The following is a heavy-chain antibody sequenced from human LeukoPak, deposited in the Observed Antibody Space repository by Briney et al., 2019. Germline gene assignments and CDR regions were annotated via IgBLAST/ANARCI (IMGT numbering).Heavy chain of an antibody. V-gene: IGHV3-7*05. J-gene: IGHJ4*02. CDR3: AREMGWNYGDY. CDR1: GFTFSGFA. Sequence: GGSLRLSCAASGFTFSGFAMTWVRQAPGKGLEWVANIKKDGSEKYYVDSVRGRFTISRDNAKNSLYLQMNSLRAEDTAVYYCAREMGWNYGDYWGQGTLVTVSS. D-gene: IGHD1-7*01. CDR2: IKKDGSEK.